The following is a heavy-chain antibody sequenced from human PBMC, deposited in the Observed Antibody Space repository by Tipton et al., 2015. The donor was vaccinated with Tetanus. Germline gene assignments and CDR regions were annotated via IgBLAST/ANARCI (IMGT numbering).Heavy chain of an antibody. CDR1: GDSMSPYY. D-gene: IGHD6-13*01. Sequence: TLSLTCTISGDSMSPYYWGWLRQPPGKGLEWIGYIYYKGSTNHNPSLKSRVTISMDRSKNQISLQLTSVTAADTAVYFCAGVTAQRTELYFDHWGQGTLVTVSS. CDR2: IYYKGST. V-gene: IGHV4-59*01. J-gene: IGHJ4*02. CDR3: AGVTAQRTELYFDH.